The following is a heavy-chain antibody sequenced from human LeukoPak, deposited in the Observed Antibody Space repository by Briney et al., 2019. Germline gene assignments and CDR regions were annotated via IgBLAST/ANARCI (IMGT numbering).Heavy chain of an antibody. Sequence: SETLSLTCTVSGGSISGYYWSWIRQPPGKGLEWIGYIYYSGSTNYNPSLKSRVTISVDTSKNQFSLKLSSVTAADTAVYYCARQHGVDIVATPDFFDYWGQGTLVTVSS. J-gene: IGHJ4*02. D-gene: IGHD5-12*01. CDR2: IYYSGST. CDR1: GGSISGYY. CDR3: ARQHGVDIVATPDFFDY. V-gene: IGHV4-59*08.